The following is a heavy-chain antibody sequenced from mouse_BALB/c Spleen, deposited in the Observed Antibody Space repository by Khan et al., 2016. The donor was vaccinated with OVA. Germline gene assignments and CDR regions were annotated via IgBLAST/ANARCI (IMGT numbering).Heavy chain of an antibody. V-gene: IGHV1-18*01. Sequence: VQLKQSGPELMKPGASVKISCKASGYTFTNYDMHWVMQSPGKSLEWIGYINPYTGDTTYNQNFKGKATLSVDTSSSTAYMHISNLTSEDTAAYYCTRHGYFAWVDDWGQGTLVTVSA. CDR3: TRHGYFAWVDD. J-gene: IGHJ3*01. D-gene: IGHD2-3*01. CDR2: INPYTGDT. CDR1: GYTFTNYD.